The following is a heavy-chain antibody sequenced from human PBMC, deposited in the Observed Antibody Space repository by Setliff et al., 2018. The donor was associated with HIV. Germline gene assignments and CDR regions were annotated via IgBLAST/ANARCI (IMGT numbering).Heavy chain of an antibody. CDR2: IYYSGST. Sequence: SETLSLTCTVSGGSISSYYWSWIRQPPGKGLEWIGYIYYSGSTNYNPSLKSRVTISVDRSKNQFSLKLNSVTAADTAMYYCARHPPYCSGGSCYRGKGYYFDYWGQGTLVTVSS. J-gene: IGHJ4*02. CDR1: GGSISSYY. V-gene: IGHV4-59*08. D-gene: IGHD2-15*01. CDR3: ARHPPYCSGGSCYRGKGYYFDY.